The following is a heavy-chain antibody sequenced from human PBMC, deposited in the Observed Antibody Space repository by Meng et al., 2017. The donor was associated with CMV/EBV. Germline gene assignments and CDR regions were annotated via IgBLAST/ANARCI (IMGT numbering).Heavy chain of an antibody. J-gene: IGHJ6*02. CDR1: GYTFTSYY. D-gene: IGHD6-6*01. CDR3: ARGNSSYRRSFYYGMDV. Sequence: ASVKVSCKASGYTFTSYYMHWVRQAPGQGLEWMGIINPSGGSTSYAQKFQGRVTITTDESTSTAYMELSSLRSEDTAVYYCARGNSSYRRSFYYGMDVWGQGTTVTVSS. CDR2: INPSGGST. V-gene: IGHV1-46*01.